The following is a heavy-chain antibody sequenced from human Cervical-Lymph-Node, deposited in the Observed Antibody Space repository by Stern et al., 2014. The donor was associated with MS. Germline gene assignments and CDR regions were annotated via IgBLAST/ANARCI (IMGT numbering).Heavy chain of an antibody. J-gene: IGHJ4*02. CDR2: IYYSGST. CDR3: ARSRDAYSPLAY. D-gene: IGHD5-24*01. CDR1: GGSISGYD. Sequence: QLPESGPGLVKPSETLSLTCTVSGGSISGYDCSWIRQPPGKGLEWIGHIYYSGSTNYIPSLKSRVSISIDTPKNQFSLKLSSVTAADTAVYYCARSRDAYSPLAYWGQGALVTVSS. V-gene: IGHV4-59*01.